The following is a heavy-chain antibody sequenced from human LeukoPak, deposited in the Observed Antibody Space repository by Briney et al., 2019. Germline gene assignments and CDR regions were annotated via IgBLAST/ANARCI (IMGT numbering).Heavy chain of an antibody. CDR2: INSDGSST. V-gene: IGHV3-74*01. D-gene: IGHD2-15*01. Sequence: GGSLRLSCAASGFTFSSYWMHWVRQAPGKGLVWVSRINSDGSSTSYADSVKGRFTISRDNAKNTLHLQMNSLRAEDTAVYYCARGGTYCSYWYFDLWGRGTLVTVSS. CDR3: ARGGTYCSYWYFDL. J-gene: IGHJ2*01. CDR1: GFTFSSYW.